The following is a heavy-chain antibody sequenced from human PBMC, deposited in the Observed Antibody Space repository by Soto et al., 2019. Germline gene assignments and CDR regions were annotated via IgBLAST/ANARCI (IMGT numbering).Heavy chain of an antibody. CDR3: ARDLDGGFGELPFDY. CDR1: GYTFTSYG. D-gene: IGHD3-10*01. Sequence: GASVKVSCKASGYTFTSYGISWVRQAPGQGLEWMGWISAYNGNTNYAQKLQGRVTMTTDTSTSTAYMELGSLRSDDTAVYYCARDLDGGFGELPFDYWGQGTLVTVSS. V-gene: IGHV1-18*01. J-gene: IGHJ4*02. CDR2: ISAYNGNT.